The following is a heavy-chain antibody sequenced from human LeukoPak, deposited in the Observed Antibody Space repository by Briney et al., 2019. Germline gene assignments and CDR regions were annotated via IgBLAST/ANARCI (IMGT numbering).Heavy chain of an antibody. CDR2: INPIVGST. Sequence: ASGNVACKASGYTFTSYYMHWVRQAPGQGLEWMGIINPIVGSTSYAQKFQGRVTMTRDTYTSPVYMGLSSLRSEDTAVYYCARDTLGYSSSWGQGTLVTVSS. CDR3: ARDTLGYSSS. J-gene: IGHJ4*02. D-gene: IGHD6-13*01. V-gene: IGHV1-46*01. CDR1: GYTFTSYY.